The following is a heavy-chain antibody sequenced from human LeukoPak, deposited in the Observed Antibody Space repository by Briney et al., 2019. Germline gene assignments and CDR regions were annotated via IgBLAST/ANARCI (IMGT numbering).Heavy chain of an antibody. D-gene: IGHD5-12*01. Sequence: PGGSLRLSCAASGFIFSDYFMHRVRQAPGKGLEWVSSISGRGGSIYYADSVKGRFTISRDNAKNTLYLQMNSLRAEDTAVYYCAKLWGYSGYDQIDYWGQGTLVTVSS. CDR1: GFIFSDYF. CDR2: ISGRGGSI. J-gene: IGHJ4*02. CDR3: AKLWGYSGYDQIDY. V-gene: IGHV3-23*01.